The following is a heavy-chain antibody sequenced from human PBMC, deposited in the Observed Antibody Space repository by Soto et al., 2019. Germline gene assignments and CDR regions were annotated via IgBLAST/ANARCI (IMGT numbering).Heavy chain of an antibody. Sequence: SETLSLTCAVSGGSISSPDYYWSWIRQPPGKGLEWIGYIYYSGTTDYNPSLTSRVSISKDTSETLFPLKLTSVTPADRAVYYCPRGRRGTPSPGYTWFDPWGQGTLVTVSS. D-gene: IGHD3-16*01. CDR3: PRGRRGTPSPGYTWFDP. CDR2: IYYSGTT. CDR1: GGSISSPDYY. J-gene: IGHJ5*02. V-gene: IGHV4-30-4*01.